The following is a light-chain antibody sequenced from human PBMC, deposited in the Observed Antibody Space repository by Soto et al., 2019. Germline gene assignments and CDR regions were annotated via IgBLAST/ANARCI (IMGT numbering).Light chain of an antibody. CDR2: LGS. J-gene: IGKJ1*01. CDR1: QSLLHSNGYNY. V-gene: IGKV2-28*01. CDR3: QQYYSTPPT. Sequence: DVVMTQSPLSLPVTPGEPASISCRSSQSLLHSNGYNYLDWYLQKPGQSPQLLIYLGSNRASGVPDRFSGSGSGTDFTLTISSLQAEDVAVYYCQQYYSTPPTFGQVTKVDNK.